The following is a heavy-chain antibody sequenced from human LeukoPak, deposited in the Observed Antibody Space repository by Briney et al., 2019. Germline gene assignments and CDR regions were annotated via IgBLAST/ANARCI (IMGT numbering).Heavy chain of an antibody. Sequence: ASVKVSCKASGGTFSSYAISWVRQASGQGLEWMGGIIPIFGTANYAQKFQGRVTITADESTSTAYMELSSLRSEDTAVYYCASSRVYDILTGNWFDPWGQGTLVTVSS. CDR1: GGTFSSYA. V-gene: IGHV1-69*01. CDR3: ASSRVYDILTGNWFDP. J-gene: IGHJ5*02. CDR2: IIPIFGTA. D-gene: IGHD3-9*01.